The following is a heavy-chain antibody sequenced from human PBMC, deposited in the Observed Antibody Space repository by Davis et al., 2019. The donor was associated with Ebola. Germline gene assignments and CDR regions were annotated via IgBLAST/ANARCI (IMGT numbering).Heavy chain of an antibody. CDR2: IRSKANSYAT. Sequence: PGGSLRLSCAASGFTFSGSAIHWVRQASGKGLEWVGRIRSKANSYATAYAASVKGRFTISRDDSKNTAYLQMNSLKTEDTAVYYCTREVPDNTEYYYYGMDVWGQGTTVTVSS. CDR3: TREVPDNTEYYYYGMDV. V-gene: IGHV3-73*01. CDR1: GFTFSGSA. J-gene: IGHJ6*02. D-gene: IGHD1-1*01.